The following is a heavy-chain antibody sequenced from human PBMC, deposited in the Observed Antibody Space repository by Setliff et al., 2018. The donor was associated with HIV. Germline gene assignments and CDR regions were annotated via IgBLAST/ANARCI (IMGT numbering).Heavy chain of an antibody. CDR3: AKDKGRKYADY. V-gene: IGHV3-30*02. J-gene: IGHJ4*02. CDR2: IRSDGSNK. D-gene: IGHD3-10*01. CDR1: GLTFSNCG. Sequence: GESLKISCATSGLTFSNCGMHWVRQAPGKGLEWVASIRSDGSNKYYADSVTGRFTISRDDSKNTLYLQMNSLRAEDTAVYYCAKDKGRKYADYWGQGTMVTVSS.